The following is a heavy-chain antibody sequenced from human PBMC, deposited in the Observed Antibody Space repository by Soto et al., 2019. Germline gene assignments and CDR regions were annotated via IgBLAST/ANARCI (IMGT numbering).Heavy chain of an antibody. CDR3: ASSKYSVVAGSVWFDP. V-gene: IGHV4-30-2*01. D-gene: IGHD2-21*01. Sequence: QLQLQESGSGLVKPSETLSLNCAVSGGSITSGGYSWGWIRQPPGQGLEWIGYMYHSGNTYYNPSLKCRVTISLDHSRNQFSLLLTYVTAAATAVYFCASSKYSVVAGSVWFDPWGQGRLVTVSS. CDR1: GGSITSGGYS. J-gene: IGHJ5*02. CDR2: MYHSGNT.